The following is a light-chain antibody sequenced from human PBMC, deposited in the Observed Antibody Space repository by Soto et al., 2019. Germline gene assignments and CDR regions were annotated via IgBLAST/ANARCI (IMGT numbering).Light chain of an antibody. V-gene: IGLV1-47*01. CDR2: RND. Sequence: QSVLTQPPSASGTPGQRVTISCSGTFSNLGSNFVFWYQQLPGAAPKLLISRNDQRPSGVPDRFSGSKSGTSASLAISGLRSEDEADYHCAAWDDSLRGVVFGGGTKLTVL. J-gene: IGLJ2*01. CDR3: AAWDDSLRGVV. CDR1: FSNLGSNF.